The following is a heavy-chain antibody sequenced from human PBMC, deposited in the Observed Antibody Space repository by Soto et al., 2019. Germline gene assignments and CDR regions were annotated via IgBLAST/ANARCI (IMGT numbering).Heavy chain of an antibody. J-gene: IGHJ3*02. D-gene: IGHD2-8*02. CDR1: GFICSSYD. Sequence: PGGSLRLSCAASGFICSSYDMSWVRQAPGKGLEWVSTILVDGRTFYVDSVKGRFTTSRDNSKNTVYLQMNSLTAGDTALYYCAKATATGGGAFDICGQGTMVTVSS. V-gene: IGHV3-23*01. CDR3: AKATATGGGAFDI. CDR2: ILVDGRT.